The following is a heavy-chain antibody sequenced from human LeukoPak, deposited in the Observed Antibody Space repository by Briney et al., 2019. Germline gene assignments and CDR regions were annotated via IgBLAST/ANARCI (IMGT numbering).Heavy chain of an antibody. V-gene: IGHV3-30*02. CDR2: IRYDGSNK. CDR3: AKGGGYEAQYYYYYLDV. CDR1: GFTFSSYS. D-gene: IGHD5-12*01. Sequence: GGSLRLSCAASGFTFSSYSMYWVRQAPGKGLESVAFIRYDGSNKYYADSVKGRFTVSRDNSKNTLYLQMKSLRAEDTAVYYCAKGGGYEAQYYYYYLDVWGKGTTVTISS. J-gene: IGHJ6*03.